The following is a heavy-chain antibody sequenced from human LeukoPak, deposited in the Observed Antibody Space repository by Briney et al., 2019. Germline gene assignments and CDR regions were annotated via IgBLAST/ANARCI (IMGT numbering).Heavy chain of an antibody. Sequence: GGSLRLSCAASGFTFSSYAMSWVRQAPGKGLEWVSAISGSGGSTYYADSVKGRFTISRDNSKNTLYLQMNSLIAEDTAVYYCAKEGSGRYYYYYMDVWGKGTTVTVSS. CDR2: ISGSGGST. D-gene: IGHD5-12*01. CDR3: AKEGSGRYYYYYMDV. V-gene: IGHV3-23*01. CDR1: GFTFSSYA. J-gene: IGHJ6*03.